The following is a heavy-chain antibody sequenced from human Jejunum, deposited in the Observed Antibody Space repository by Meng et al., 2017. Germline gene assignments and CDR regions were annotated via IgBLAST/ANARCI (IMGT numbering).Heavy chain of an antibody. CDR3: ARGYYGSGRYFDY. CDR2: IYTSGST. D-gene: IGHD3-10*01. CDR1: GGSITGGYYY. Sequence: SETLSLTCTVSGGSITGGYYYWTWIRQPAGKGLEWIGRIYTSGSTNYNPSLKSRVTMSVDTSKNQFSLKLSSVTAADTAVYYCARGYYGSGRYFDYWGQGTLVTVSS. V-gene: IGHV4-61*02. J-gene: IGHJ4*02.